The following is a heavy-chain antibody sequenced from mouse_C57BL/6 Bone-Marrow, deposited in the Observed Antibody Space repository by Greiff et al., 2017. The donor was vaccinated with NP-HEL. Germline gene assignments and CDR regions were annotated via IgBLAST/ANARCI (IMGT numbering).Heavy chain of an antibody. CDR1: GYSITSGYY. V-gene: IGHV3-6*01. Sequence: EVQLQESGPGLVKPSQSLSLTCSVTGYSITSGYYWNWIRQFPGNKLEWMGYISYDGSNNYNPSLKNRISITRDTSKNQFFLKLNSVTTEDTATYYCAREDCAYWGQGTLVTVSA. CDR3: AREDCAY. CDR2: ISYDGSN. J-gene: IGHJ3*01.